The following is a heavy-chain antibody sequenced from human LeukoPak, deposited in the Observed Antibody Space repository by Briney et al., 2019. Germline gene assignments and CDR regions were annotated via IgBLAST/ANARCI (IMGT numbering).Heavy chain of an antibody. V-gene: IGHV3-23*01. D-gene: IGHD2-15*01. Sequence: GGSLRLSCAASGFTFSSYAMSWVRQAPGEGLEWVSAISGSGGSTYYADSVKGRFTISRDNSKNTLYLQMHILRAEDTAVYYCAKDTCSGGSCYSWRRNWFDPWGQGTLVTVSS. CDR1: GFTFSSYA. CDR2: ISGSGGST. CDR3: AKDTCSGGSCYSWRRNWFDP. J-gene: IGHJ5*02.